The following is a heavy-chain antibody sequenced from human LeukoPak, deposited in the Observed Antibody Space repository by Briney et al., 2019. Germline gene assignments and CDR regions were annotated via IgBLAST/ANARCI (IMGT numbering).Heavy chain of an antibody. J-gene: IGHJ4*02. CDR2: ITGDDDET. V-gene: IGHV3-23*01. CDR1: GFTFSSTA. CDR3: AKGPKVNSGYHPGY. Sequence: GGSLRLSCAASGFTFSSTAMTWVRQAPGQGLEWVSTITGDDDETYYADSVQGRFTISRDYSRNTLHLQMSSLRTEDTAIYYCAKGPKVNSGYHPGYWGQGTLVTVSS. D-gene: IGHD3-22*01.